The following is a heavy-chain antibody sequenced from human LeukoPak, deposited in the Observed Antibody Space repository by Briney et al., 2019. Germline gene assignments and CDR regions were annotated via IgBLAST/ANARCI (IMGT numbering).Heavy chain of an antibody. CDR1: GFTFSSYA. V-gene: IGHV3-23*01. CDR3: AKNRGGSYYSGSDY. D-gene: IGHD1-26*01. J-gene: IGHJ4*02. CDR2: VRGSDAGT. Sequence: PGGSLRLSCAASGFTFSSYAMNWVRQAPGKGLEWVSAVRGSDAGTSYGDSVKGRFTISRDNSKNTLYLQMNSLRAEDTAVYYCAKNRGGSYYSGSDYWGQGTLVTVSS.